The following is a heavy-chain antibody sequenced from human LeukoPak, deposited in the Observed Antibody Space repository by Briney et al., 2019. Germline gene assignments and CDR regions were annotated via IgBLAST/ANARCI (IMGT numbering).Heavy chain of an antibody. D-gene: IGHD3-3*01. J-gene: IGHJ6*02. CDR2: IYTSGST. CDR3: ARGGFSDFKGYYYYGMGV. Sequence: PSQTLSLTCTVSGGSISSGSYYCSWIRQPAGKGLEWIGRIYTSGSTNYNPSLKSRVTISVDTSKNQFSLKLSSVTAADTAVYYCARGGFSDFKGYYYYGMGVWGQGTTVTVSS. V-gene: IGHV4-61*02. CDR1: GGSISSGSYY.